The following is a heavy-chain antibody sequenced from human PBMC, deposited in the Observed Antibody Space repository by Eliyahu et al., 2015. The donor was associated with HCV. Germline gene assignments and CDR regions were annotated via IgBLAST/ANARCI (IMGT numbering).Heavy chain of an antibody. Sequence: EVQLVESGGGLVKPGGSLXLSXAASGXTFXNAXMNWVRQAPGKGLXWVGRIKSKTDGGTTDYAAPVKGRFTISRDDSKNTLYLQMNSLKTEDTAVYYCTTGPQYDYARLDYWGQGTLVTVSS. CDR1: GXTFXNAX. CDR2: IKSKTDGGTT. V-gene: IGHV3-15*07. CDR3: TTGPQYDYARLDY. D-gene: IGHD3-16*01. J-gene: IGHJ4*02.